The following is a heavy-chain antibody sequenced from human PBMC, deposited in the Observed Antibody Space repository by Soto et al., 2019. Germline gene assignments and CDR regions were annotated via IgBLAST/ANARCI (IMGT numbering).Heavy chain of an antibody. CDR3: ARDGQDYYDSSGYTNWFDP. Sequence: GASVKVSCKASGYTFTSYGISWVRQAPGQGLEWMGWISAYNGNTNYAQKLQGRVTMTTDTSTSTAYMELRSLRSDDTAVYYCARDGQDYYDSSGYTNWFDPWGQGTLVTVSS. CDR2: ISAYNGNT. V-gene: IGHV1-18*01. J-gene: IGHJ5*02. CDR1: GYTFTSYG. D-gene: IGHD3-22*01.